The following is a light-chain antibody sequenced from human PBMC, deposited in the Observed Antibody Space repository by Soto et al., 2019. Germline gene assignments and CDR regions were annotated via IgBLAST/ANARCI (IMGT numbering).Light chain of an antibody. CDR2: GAS. V-gene: IGKV3-15*01. CDR1: QSVSSN. Sequence: EIVMPQSPATLSVSPGERATLSCRASQSVSSNLAWYQQKPGQAPRLLIYGASTRATGIPARFSGSGSGTEFTLTISSLQSVDFAVYYCQQYNNWPWTFGQGTKVEIK. CDR3: QQYNNWPWT. J-gene: IGKJ1*01.